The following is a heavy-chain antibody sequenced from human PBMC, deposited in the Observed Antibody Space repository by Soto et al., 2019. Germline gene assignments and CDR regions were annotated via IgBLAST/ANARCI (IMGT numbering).Heavy chain of an antibody. CDR2: ISGSGGST. D-gene: IGHD3-22*01. CDR1: GFTFSIYA. V-gene: IGHV3-23*01. J-gene: IGHJ4*02. Sequence: GSVRLSGAASGFTFSIYAMSWVLQAPWKGLEWVSAISGSGGSTYYADSVKGRFTISRDNSKNTLYLQMNSLRAEDTAVYYCAKDGVDYDSSGYYYPYGYWGQGTLVTSPQ. CDR3: AKDGVDYDSSGYYYPYGY.